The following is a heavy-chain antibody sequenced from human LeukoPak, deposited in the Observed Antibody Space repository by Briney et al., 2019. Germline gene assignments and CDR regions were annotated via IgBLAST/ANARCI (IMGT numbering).Heavy chain of an antibody. V-gene: IGHV3-23*01. J-gene: IGHJ6*02. CDR3: AKDLSYDYYYYGMDV. CDR1: GFTFSIYA. Sequence: GGSLRLSCAASGFTFSIYAMTWVRQAPGKGLEWVSAISGSGDSTFYAASVKGRFTISRDNSKNTLYLQMNSLRAEDTAVYYCAKDLSYDYYYYGMDVWGQGTTVTVSS. CDR2: ISGSGDST. D-gene: IGHD5-18*01.